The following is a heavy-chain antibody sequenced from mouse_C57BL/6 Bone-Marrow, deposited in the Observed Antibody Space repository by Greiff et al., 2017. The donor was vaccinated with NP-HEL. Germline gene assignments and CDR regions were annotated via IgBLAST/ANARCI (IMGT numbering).Heavy chain of an antibody. J-gene: IGHJ2*01. CDR2: INPSSGYT. CDR3: ARGCLYYFDY. V-gene: IGHV1-4*01. Sequence: VQLQHSGAELARPGASVKMSCKASGYTFTSYTMHWVKQRPGQGLEWIGYINPSSGYTKYNQKFKDKATLTADKSSSTAYMQLSSLTSEDSAVYYCARGCLYYFDYWGQGTTLTVSS. CDR1: GYTFTSYT. D-gene: IGHD6-1*01.